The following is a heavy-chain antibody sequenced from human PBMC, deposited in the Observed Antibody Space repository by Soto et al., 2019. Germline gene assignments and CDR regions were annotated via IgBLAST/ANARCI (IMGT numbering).Heavy chain of an antibody. CDR3: ARGDSTDCSNGVCSFFYNHDMDV. CDR2: INPKSGGT. J-gene: IGHJ6*02. CDR1: GYSFTDYH. Sequence: GASVKVSCKSSGYSFTDYHIHWVRQAPGQGLEWLGRINPKSGGTSTAQKFQGWVTMTTDTPISTASVELTRLTSDDTAIYYCARGDSTDCSNGVCSFFYNHDMDVWGQGTTVTVSS. D-gene: IGHD2-8*01. V-gene: IGHV1-2*04.